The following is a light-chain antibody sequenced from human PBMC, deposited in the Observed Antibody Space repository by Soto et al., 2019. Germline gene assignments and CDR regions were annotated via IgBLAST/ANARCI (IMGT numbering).Light chain of an antibody. J-gene: IGKJ5*01. Sequence: EIVLTQSPATLSLSPGERATLSCRASQNVRSYLAWYQQKPGQAPRLLIHDASSRATGIPARFSGSGSGTDFTLTISSLEPEDFAVYYCQQRTNWPSSTFGQGTRLEIK. V-gene: IGKV3-11*01. CDR3: QQRTNWPSST. CDR1: QNVRSY. CDR2: DAS.